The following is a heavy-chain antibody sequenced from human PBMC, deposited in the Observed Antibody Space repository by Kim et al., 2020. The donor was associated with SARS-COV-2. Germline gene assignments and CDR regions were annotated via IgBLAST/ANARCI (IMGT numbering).Heavy chain of an antibody. D-gene: IGHD3-3*01. J-gene: IGHJ4*02. Sequence: VRGRFTISRDNSKNTMYLQMDSLKPEDTAAYYCARDKEDQYYDFWSGVLDSWGQGTLVTVSS. CDR3: ARDKEDQYYDFWSGVLDS. V-gene: IGHV3-30*01.